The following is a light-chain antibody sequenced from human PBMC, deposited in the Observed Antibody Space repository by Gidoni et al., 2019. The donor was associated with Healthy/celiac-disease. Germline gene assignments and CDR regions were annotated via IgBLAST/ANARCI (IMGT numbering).Light chain of an antibody. CDR3: QQSYTMPYT. Sequence: DIQMTQSPSSLSASVGDRVTITCRASQSISSYLNWYQQKPGKAPKLLIYTASSLQGGVPSRFSGSGSGTDFTLTISSLQPEDFATYYCQQSYTMPYTFXQXTKLEIK. V-gene: IGKV1-39*01. J-gene: IGKJ2*01. CDR2: TAS. CDR1: QSISSY.